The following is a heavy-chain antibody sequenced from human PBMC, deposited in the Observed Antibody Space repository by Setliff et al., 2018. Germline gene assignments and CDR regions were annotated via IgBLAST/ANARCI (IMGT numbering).Heavy chain of an antibody. V-gene: IGHV1-3*01. CDR1: GGTFTNYG. J-gene: IGHJ4*02. Sequence: ASVKVSCKASGGTFTNYGVSWVRQAPGQGLEWMGWINAGNDNTHYSQKFQGRVTITRDTSASTVYMELSSVRSEDTAVYYCARVVRYGDYVYTDYWGQGTLVTVSS. D-gene: IGHD4-17*01. CDR3: ARVVRYGDYVYTDY. CDR2: INAGNDNT.